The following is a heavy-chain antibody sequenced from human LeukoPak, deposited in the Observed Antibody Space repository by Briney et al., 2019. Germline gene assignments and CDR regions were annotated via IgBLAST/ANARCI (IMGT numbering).Heavy chain of an antibody. CDR3: AKGRGQVVITSLDY. J-gene: IGHJ4*02. D-gene: IGHD3-22*01. Sequence: GGSLRLSCAASGFTFSSYAMSLVRQAPGKGLEWVSAISGSGGSTYYADSVKGRFTISRDNSKNTLYLQMNSLRAEDTAVYYCAKGRGQVVITSLDYWGQGTLVTVSS. CDR2: ISGSGGST. CDR1: GFTFSSYA. V-gene: IGHV3-23*01.